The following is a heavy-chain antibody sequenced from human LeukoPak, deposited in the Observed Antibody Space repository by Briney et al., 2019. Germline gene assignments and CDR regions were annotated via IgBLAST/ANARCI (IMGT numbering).Heavy chain of an antibody. CDR3: ARDPYYYDSSGYSDY. CDR2: IIPILGIA. Sequence: ASVKVSCKASGGTFSSYTISWVRQAPGQELEWMGRIIPILGIANYAQKFQGRVTITADKSTSTAYMELTSLRSEDTAVYYCARDPYYYDSSGYSDYWGQGTLVTVSS. V-gene: IGHV1-69*04. J-gene: IGHJ4*02. D-gene: IGHD3-22*01. CDR1: GGTFSSYT.